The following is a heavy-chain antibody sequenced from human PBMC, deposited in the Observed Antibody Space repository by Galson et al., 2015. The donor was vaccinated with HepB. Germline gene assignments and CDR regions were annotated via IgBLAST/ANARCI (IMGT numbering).Heavy chain of an antibody. V-gene: IGHV3-74*01. CDR3: ARAKDIVVVPAAIRGADAFDI. CDR2: INSDGSST. Sequence: SLRLSCAASGFTFSSYWMHWVRQAPGKGLVWVSRINSDGSSTSYADSVKGRFTISRDNAKNTLYLQMNSLRAEDTAVYYCARAKDIVVVPAAIRGADAFDIWGQGTMVTVSS. J-gene: IGHJ3*02. CDR1: GFTFSSYW. D-gene: IGHD2-2*02.